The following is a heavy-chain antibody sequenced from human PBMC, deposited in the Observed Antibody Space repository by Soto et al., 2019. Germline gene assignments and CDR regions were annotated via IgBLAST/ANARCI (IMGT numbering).Heavy chain of an antibody. CDR1: GYTFTSYY. CDR2: INPSGGST. D-gene: IGHD6-13*01. V-gene: IGHV1-46*01. Sequence: ASVKVSCKASGYTFTSYYMHWVRQAPGQGLEWMGIINPSGGSTSYAQKFQGRVTMTRDTSTSTVYMELSSLRSEDTAVYYCARDHLVAAAGTGGMDVWGQGTTVTVS. J-gene: IGHJ6*02. CDR3: ARDHLVAAAGTGGMDV.